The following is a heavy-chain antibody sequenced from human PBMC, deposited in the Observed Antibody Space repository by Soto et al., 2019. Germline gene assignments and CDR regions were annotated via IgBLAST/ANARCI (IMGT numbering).Heavy chain of an antibody. CDR3: ATTAGSGYDFYYFQH. V-gene: IGHV4-59*08. CDR1: GGSISSYY. CDR2: IYYSGST. J-gene: IGHJ1*01. D-gene: IGHD5-12*01. Sequence: SETLSLTCTVSGGSISSYYWSWIRQPPGKGLEWIGYIYYSGSTNYNPSLKSRVTISVDTSKNQFSLKLSSVTAADTAVYYCATTAGSGYDFYYFQHWGQGTLVTVSS.